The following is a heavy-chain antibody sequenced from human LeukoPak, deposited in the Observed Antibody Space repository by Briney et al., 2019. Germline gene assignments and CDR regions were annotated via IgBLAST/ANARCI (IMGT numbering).Heavy chain of an antibody. CDR3: AKANREYSYFGAFDV. Sequence: PGGSLRLSCAASGFTFSSYAMSWVRQAPGKGLEWVSSISDRSTTTYYADSVKGRFTISRDNSKNTLYLLMNSLRAEDTAVYYCAKANREYSYFGAFDVWGRGTMVTVSS. CDR1: GFTFSSYA. V-gene: IGHV3-23*01. J-gene: IGHJ3*01. CDR2: ISDRSTTT. D-gene: IGHD5-18*01.